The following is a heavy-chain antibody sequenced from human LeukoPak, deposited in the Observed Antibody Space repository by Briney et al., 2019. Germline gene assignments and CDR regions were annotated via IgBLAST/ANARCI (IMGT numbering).Heavy chain of an antibody. CDR1: GDSINNYY. V-gene: IGHV4-59*01. D-gene: IGHD6-25*01. CDR2: IYDSGGT. J-gene: IGHJ5*02. CDR3: ARRRGSGRLDWFDP. Sequence: SETLSLTCTVSGDSINNYYWTWIRQPPGKGLEWIGYIYDSGGTNYNPSLKSRVTMSLDTPKRQFSLKLRSVTDADTALYYCARRRGSGRLDWFDPWGQGTLVTVSS.